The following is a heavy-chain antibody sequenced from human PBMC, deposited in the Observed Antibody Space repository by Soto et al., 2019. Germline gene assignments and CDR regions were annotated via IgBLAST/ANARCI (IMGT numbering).Heavy chain of an antibody. CDR3: ARRHARTDSSGYYYVGGNFDY. J-gene: IGHJ4*02. Sequence: SETLSLTCTVSGGSISSSSYYWGWIRQPPGKGLEWIGSIYYSGSTYYNPSLKSRVTISVDTSKNQFSLKLSSVTAAGTAVYYCARRHARTDSSGYYYVGGNFDYWGQGTLVTVSS. CDR1: GGSISSSSYY. D-gene: IGHD3-22*01. V-gene: IGHV4-39*01. CDR2: IYYSGST.